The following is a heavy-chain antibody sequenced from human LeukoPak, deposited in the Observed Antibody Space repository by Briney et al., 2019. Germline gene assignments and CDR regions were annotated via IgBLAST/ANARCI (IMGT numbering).Heavy chain of an antibody. J-gene: IGHJ4*02. CDR2: IYHSGST. CDR3: ARDLGAVAGTRKDY. Sequence: SETLSLTCAVSGGSISSSNWWSWVRQPPGKGLEWIGEIYHSGSTNYNPSLKSRVTISVDKSKNQFSLKLSSVTAADTAVYYCARDLGAVAGTRKDYWGQGTLVTVSS. D-gene: IGHD6-19*01. CDR1: GGSISSSNW. V-gene: IGHV4-4*02.